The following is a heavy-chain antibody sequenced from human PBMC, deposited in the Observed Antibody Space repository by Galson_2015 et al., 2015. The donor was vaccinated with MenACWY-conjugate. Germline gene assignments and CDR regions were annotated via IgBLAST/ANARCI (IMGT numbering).Heavy chain of an antibody. V-gene: IGHV3-64D*08. J-gene: IGHJ4*02. D-gene: IGHD5-24*01. Sequence: SLRLSCAASGVTFSRFAMNWVRQAPGKGLEYVSAISSIGGSTYYADSVKGRFTISRDNSKNTLYLQMSSLRAEDTAVYYCVKDSVNGASEMATIRGFDYWGQGTLVIVS. CDR2: ISSIGGST. CDR1: GVTFSRFA. CDR3: VKDSVNGASEMATIRGFDY.